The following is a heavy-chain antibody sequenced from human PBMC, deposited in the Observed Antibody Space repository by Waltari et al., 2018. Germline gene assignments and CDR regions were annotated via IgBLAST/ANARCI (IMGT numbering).Heavy chain of an antibody. CDR3: ARDGWELREYDY. V-gene: IGHV1-46*01. CDR1: GYTFTSYY. J-gene: IGHJ4*02. Sequence: QVQLVQSGAEVKKPGASVKVSCKASGYTFTSYYMHWVRQAPGQGLEWMGRSNPSGGSTSYAQKFQGRVTMTRDTSTSTVYMGLSSLRSEETAVYYCARDGWELREYDYWGQGTLVTVSS. CDR2: SNPSGGST. D-gene: IGHD1-26*01.